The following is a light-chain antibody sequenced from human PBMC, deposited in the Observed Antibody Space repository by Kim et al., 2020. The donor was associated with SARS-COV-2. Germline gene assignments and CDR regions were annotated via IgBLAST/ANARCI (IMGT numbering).Light chain of an antibody. Sequence: QSVLTQPPSVSAAPGHKVTISCSGSRSNIGNNPVSWYQQFPGTAPRLITYDNDKRPSGIPDRFSSSKSGTSATLGITGLRTGDEAHYYCATWDSSLSVGVFGGGTQLTVL. J-gene: IGLJ3*02. V-gene: IGLV1-51*01. CDR1: RSNIGNNP. CDR2: DND. CDR3: ATWDSSLSVGV.